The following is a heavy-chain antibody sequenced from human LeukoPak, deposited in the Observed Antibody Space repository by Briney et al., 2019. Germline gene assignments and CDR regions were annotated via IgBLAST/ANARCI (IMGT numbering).Heavy chain of an antibody. J-gene: IGHJ4*02. Sequence: PGGSLRLSCAASGFTFSSYSMNWVRQAPGKGLEWVSSISSSSSYIYYADSVKGRFTISRDNAKNSLYLQMNSLRAEDTAVYYCATSRPIFGVVTLAYWGQGTLVTVSS. CDR3: ATSRPIFGVVTLAY. CDR2: ISSSSSYI. D-gene: IGHD3-3*01. V-gene: IGHV3-21*01. CDR1: GFTFSSYS.